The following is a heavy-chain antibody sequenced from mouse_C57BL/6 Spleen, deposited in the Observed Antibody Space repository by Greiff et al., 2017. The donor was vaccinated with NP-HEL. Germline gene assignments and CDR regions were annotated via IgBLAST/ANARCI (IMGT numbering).Heavy chain of an antibody. D-gene: IGHD1-1*01. CDR1: LFTFSDSY. J-gene: IGHJ2*01. V-gene: IGHV5-12*01. CDR3: ARGNYGSSYDY. CDR2: ISNGGGST. Sequence: LVASGGCFLHPGGSLTLSCASSLFTFSDSYMFFVRQTPVKSLEWVAYISNGGGSTYYPDTVKGRFTISRDNAKNTLYLQMSRLKSEDTAMYYCARGNYGSSYDYWGQGTTLTVSS.